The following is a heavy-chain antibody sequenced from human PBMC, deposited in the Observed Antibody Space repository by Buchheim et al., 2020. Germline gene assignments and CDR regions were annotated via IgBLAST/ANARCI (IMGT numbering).Heavy chain of an antibody. J-gene: IGHJ6*02. CDR3: ARDRSYGDLSRKGAYYYYGMDV. CDR1: GGSITSGDYY. CDR2: IYYSGST. D-gene: IGHD4-17*01. V-gene: IGHV4-31*03. Sequence: QVQLQESGPGLVKPSQTLSLTCTVSGGSITSGDYYWNWIRQHPGKGLEWIGYIYYSGSTYYNPSLKSRVTISVDTSKNQFSLKLSSVTAADTAVYYCARDRSYGDLSRKGAYYYYGMDVWGQGTT.